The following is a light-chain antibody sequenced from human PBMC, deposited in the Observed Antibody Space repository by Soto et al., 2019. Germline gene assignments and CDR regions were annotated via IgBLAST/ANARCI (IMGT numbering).Light chain of an antibody. Sequence: QSALTQPASVSGSPGQSITISCTGTSSDVGGYNYVSWYQQHPGKAPKLMIYEVSNRPSGVSNRFSGSKSGNTSSLTISGXXXXXXXDYXCSSYTSSSTRVXG. CDR2: EVS. V-gene: IGLV2-14*01. CDR1: SSDVGGYNY. J-gene: IGLJ3*02. CDR3: SSYTSSSTRV.